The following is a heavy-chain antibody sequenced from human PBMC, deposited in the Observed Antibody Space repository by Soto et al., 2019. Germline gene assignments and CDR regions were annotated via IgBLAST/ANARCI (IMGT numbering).Heavy chain of an antibody. J-gene: IGHJ6*02. CDR1: GFTFSSYE. D-gene: IGHD1-26*01. V-gene: IGHV3-48*03. Sequence: PGGSLRLSCAASGFTFSSYEMNWVRQAPGKGLEWVSYISSSGSTIYYADSVKGRFTISRDNAKNSLYLQMNSLRAEDTAVYYCARGAGVGATTYYYGMAVWGQGTTVTVSS. CDR2: ISSSGSTI. CDR3: ARGAGVGATTYYYGMAV.